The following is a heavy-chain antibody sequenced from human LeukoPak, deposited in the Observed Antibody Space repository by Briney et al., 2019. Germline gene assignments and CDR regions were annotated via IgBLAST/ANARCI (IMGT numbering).Heavy chain of an antibody. CDR3: ARDYRVNDAFDI. D-gene: IGHD1-14*01. CDR2: IYSGGST. V-gene: IGHV3-66*01. J-gene: IGHJ3*02. CDR1: GFTVSSNY. Sequence: PGGSLRLSCAASGFTVSSNYMSWVRQAPGKGLEWVSVIYSGGSTYYADSVKGRFTISRDNYKNTLYLQMNSLRAEYTAVYYCARDYRVNDAFDIWGQGTMVTVSS.